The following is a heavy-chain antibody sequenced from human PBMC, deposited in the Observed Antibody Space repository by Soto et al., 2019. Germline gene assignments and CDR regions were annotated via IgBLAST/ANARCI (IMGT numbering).Heavy chain of an antibody. Sequence: QITLKESGPTLVKPTQTLTLTCTFSGFSVSTSGVGVGWIRQPPGKALEWLAFIYGDDDKRYSPSLKSRLTITKDTSKKQVVLTMTNMDLVDTATYDCAHRRSQEWYGMDVWGQGTTVTVSS. D-gene: IGHD2-8*01. J-gene: IGHJ6*02. CDR3: AHRRSQEWYGMDV. CDR1: GFSVSTSGVG. V-gene: IGHV2-5*02. CDR2: IYGDDDK.